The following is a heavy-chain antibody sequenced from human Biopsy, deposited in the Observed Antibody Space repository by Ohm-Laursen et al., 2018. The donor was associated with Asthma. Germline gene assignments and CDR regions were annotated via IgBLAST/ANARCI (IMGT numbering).Heavy chain of an antibody. CDR3: ARGRGYCRDGNCYNYYFEN. J-gene: IGHJ4*02. V-gene: IGHV4-31*03. CDR1: GASISSGGYY. Sequence: SETLSLTCSVSGASISSGGYYWSWIRHHPGSGLEWIGYIDYSGTTYYNPSLKSRVSLSPDTSKNQFSLRLSSPTAADTAVYYCARGRGYCRDGNCYNYYFENWGQGTLVTVSS. D-gene: IGHD2-15*01. CDR2: IDYSGTT.